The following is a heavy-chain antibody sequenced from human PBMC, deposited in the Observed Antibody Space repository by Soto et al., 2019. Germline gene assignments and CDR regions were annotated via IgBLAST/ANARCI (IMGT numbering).Heavy chain of an antibody. CDR2: INHSGSP. J-gene: IGHJ4*02. V-gene: IGHV4-34*01. CDR3: ATPTIAVAGYYFDY. D-gene: IGHD6-19*01. CDR1: GGSFSGYY. Sequence: QVQLQQWGAGLLKPSETLSLTCAVYGGSFSGYYWSWIRQPPGKGLEWIGEINHSGSPNYTPSHKSRVTISVDPSTNQFSLKLRSVTAADTAVYYCATPTIAVAGYYFDYWGQGTLVTVSS.